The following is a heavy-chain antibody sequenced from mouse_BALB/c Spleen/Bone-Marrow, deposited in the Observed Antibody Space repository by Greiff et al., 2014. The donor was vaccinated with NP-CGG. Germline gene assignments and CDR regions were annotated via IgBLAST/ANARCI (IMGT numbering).Heavy chain of an antibody. V-gene: IGHV1S135*01. Sequence: EVQLQESGPELVKPGASVKVSCKASGYTFTNYNMYWVKQSHGKSLEWIGYIDPYSGGSRYNQNFKGKATLTVDMSSSTAYMHLDSLTSEDSAVYYCARRVYYDYYAMDYWGQGTSVTVSS. CDR1: GYTFTNYN. CDR3: ARRVYYDYYAMDY. J-gene: IGHJ4*01. D-gene: IGHD1-1*01. CDR2: IDPYSGGS.